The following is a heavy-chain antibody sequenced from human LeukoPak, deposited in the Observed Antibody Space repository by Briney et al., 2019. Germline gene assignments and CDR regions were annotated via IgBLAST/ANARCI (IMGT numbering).Heavy chain of an antibody. CDR3: ARGGLSSFDY. J-gene: IGHJ4*02. CDR2: IKQDGSEK. D-gene: IGHD3-22*01. Sequence: GGSLRLSCAASGLSFSYYWMTWVRQAPGKGLEWVANIKQDGSEKYYVDSVKGRFTISRDNAKNSLYLQMNSLRAEDTAVYYCARGGLSSFDYWGQGTLVTVSS. CDR1: GLSFSYYW. V-gene: IGHV3-7*04.